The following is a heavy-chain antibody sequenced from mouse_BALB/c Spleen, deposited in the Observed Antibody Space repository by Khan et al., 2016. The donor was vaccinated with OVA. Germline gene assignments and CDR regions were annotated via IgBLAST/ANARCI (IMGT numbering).Heavy chain of an antibody. J-gene: IGHJ3*01. CDR2: INPSTGYT. V-gene: IGHV1-7*01. CDR1: GYTFTSYW. CDR3: ARGGYGSFAY. Sequence: QIQLVQSGAELAKPGASVKMSCKASGYTFTSYWIHWVKQRPGQGLDWIGYINPSTGYTEYNQKFKDKATLTAEKSSSTAYMQVGILTSENSSVYYCARGGYGSFAYWGQGTLVTVSA. D-gene: IGHD1-1*02.